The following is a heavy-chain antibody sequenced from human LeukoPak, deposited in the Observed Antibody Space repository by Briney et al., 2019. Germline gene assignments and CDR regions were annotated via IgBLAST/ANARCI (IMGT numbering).Heavy chain of an antibody. CDR2: INPSGGST. D-gene: IGHD1-7*01. CDR3: ARVSGTTYGMDV. J-gene: IGHJ6*02. CDR1: GYTFTSYY. Sequence: GASVKVSCKASGYTFTSYYMHWVRQAPGQGLEWMGIINPSGGSTSYAQKFQGGVTMTRDTSTSTVYMELSSLRSEDTAVYYCARVSGTTYGMDVWGQGTTVTVSS. V-gene: IGHV1-46*01.